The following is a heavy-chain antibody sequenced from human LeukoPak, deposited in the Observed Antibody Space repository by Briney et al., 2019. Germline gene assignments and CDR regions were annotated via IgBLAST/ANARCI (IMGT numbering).Heavy chain of an antibody. V-gene: IGHV4-61*03. Sequence: SETLSLTCSVSGGSVSSGISYWSWIRQPPGEGLEWIAYISDSGGSDYNPSLRGRVTISLDTSKNHCSLKLSSVTAADTAVYYCATHGNKTYYDSLTGYWPGFFDHWGQGTLVTVSS. D-gene: IGHD3-9*01. J-gene: IGHJ4*02. CDR2: ISDSGGS. CDR3: ATHGNKTYYDSLTGYWPGFFDH. CDR1: GGSVSSGISY.